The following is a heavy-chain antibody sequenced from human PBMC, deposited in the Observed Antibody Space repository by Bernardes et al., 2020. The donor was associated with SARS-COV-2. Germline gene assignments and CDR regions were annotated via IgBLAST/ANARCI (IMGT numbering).Heavy chain of an antibody. V-gene: IGHV2-5*02. CDR2: IYWDDDK. J-gene: IGHJ4*02. Sequence: SGPTLVKPTETLTLTCTFSGFSLTDTGVGVGWIRQPPGKALECLALIYWDDDKRYNPSLKSRLTITRGTSKDQVVLTMTNMDPVDTATYYCAHKSVTLIRGKYYFQYWGQGALVTVAP. D-gene: IGHD3-10*01. CDR3: AHKSVTLIRGKYYFQY. CDR1: GFSLTDTGVG.